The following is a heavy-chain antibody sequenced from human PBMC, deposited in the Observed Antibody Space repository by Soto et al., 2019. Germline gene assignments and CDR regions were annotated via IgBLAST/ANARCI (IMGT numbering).Heavy chain of an antibody. D-gene: IGHD3-10*01. CDR2: IYSGGST. J-gene: IGHJ6*02. CDR3: ARDLVFGSGSSAYYYYGLDV. V-gene: IGHV3-66*01. Sequence: GGSLRLSCAASGFTVSSNYMSWVRQAPGKGLEWVSVIYSGGSTYYADSVKGRFTISRDNSKNTLYLQMNSLRAEDTAVYYCARDLVFGSGSSAYYYYGLDVWGQGTTVTVSS. CDR1: GFTVSSNY.